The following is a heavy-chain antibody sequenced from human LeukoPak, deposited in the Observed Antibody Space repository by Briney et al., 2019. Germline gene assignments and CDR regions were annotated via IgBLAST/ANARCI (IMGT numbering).Heavy chain of an antibody. V-gene: IGHV1-2*02. J-gene: IGHJ4*02. Sequence: ASVKVSCKTSGDTFIVYYMHWVRQAPGQGLEWMGWINPNSGDTNFAQKFQGRVAMTRDTSINTVYMEVTRLRSDDTAVYYCARIDFDRRYYWGQGILVTVSS. CDR1: GDTFIVYY. CDR2: INPNSGDT. CDR3: ARIDFDRRYY. D-gene: IGHD3-9*01.